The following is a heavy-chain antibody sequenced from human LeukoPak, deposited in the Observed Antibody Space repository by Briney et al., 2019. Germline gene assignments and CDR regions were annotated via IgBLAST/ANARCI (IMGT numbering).Heavy chain of an antibody. J-gene: IGHJ4*02. Sequence: SETLSLTCTFSGGSISSYYWTWFRQPPGKGLECIGSFYNSGSTSYNPSLGSRVAISLDTSKNLFSLKLTSVTAADSAIYYCASTQQWLASYYWGQGTLVTVSS. CDR2: FYNSGST. D-gene: IGHD6-19*01. CDR3: ASTQQWLASYY. V-gene: IGHV4-59*08. CDR1: GGSISSYY.